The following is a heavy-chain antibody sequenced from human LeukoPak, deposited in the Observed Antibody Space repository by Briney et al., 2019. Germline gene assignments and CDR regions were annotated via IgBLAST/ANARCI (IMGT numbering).Heavy chain of an antibody. D-gene: IGHD4-23*01. V-gene: IGHV3-23*01. Sequence: GGSLRLSCAASGFTFSSYAMSWVRQAPGKGLEWVSAISGSGGSTYYADSVKGRFTISRDNSKNTLYLQMNSLRAEDTAVYYCAKDRTDFYGGNSLDFDYWGQGTLVTVSS. CDR2: ISGSGGST. CDR3: AKDRTDFYGGNSLDFDY. J-gene: IGHJ4*02. CDR1: GFTFSSYA.